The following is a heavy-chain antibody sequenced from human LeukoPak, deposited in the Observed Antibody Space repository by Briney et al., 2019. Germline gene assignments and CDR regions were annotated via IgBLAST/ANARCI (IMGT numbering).Heavy chain of an antibody. CDR1: GFTFSSYA. D-gene: IGHD3-10*01. V-gene: IGHV3-30-3*01. Sequence: GRSLRLSCAASGFTFSSYAMHWVRQAPGKGLEWVAVISYDGSNKYYADSVKGRFTISRDNSKNTLYLQMNSLRAEDTAVYYCARDQITMPVNWGQGTLVTVSS. CDR3: ARDQITMPVN. J-gene: IGHJ4*02. CDR2: ISYDGSNK.